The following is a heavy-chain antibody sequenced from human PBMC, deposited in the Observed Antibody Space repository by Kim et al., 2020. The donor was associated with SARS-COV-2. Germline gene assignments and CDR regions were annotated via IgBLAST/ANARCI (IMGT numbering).Heavy chain of an antibody. CDR2: IIPILGIA. CDR3: ARTPNRRDGYKHFDY. J-gene: IGHJ4*02. D-gene: IGHD5-12*01. Sequence: SVKVSCKASGGTFSSYAISWVRQAPGQGLEWMGRIIPILGIANYAQKFQGRVTITADKSTSTAYMELSSLRSEDTAVYYCARTPNRRDGYKHFDYWGQGTLVTVSS. V-gene: IGHV1-69*04. CDR1: GGTFSSYA.